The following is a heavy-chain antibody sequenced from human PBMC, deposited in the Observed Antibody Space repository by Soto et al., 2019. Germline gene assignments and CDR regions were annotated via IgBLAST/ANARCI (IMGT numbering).Heavy chain of an antibody. CDR1: GGSIGSYY. V-gene: IGHV4-59*08. J-gene: IGHJ5*02. Sequence: SETLSLTCSVSGGSIGSYYWSWIRQPPGKGLEWIGYIYYSGSTNYNPSLKSRVTISVDTSKNQFSLKLSSVTAADTAVYYCAGSTSWFDPWGQGTLVTV. D-gene: IGHD6-13*01. CDR2: IYYSGST. CDR3: AGSTSWFDP.